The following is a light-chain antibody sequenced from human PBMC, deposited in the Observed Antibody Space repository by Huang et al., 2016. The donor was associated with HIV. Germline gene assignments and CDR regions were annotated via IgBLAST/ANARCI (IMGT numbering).Light chain of an antibody. CDR3: QQLNSYPEGFT. CDR2: AAS. V-gene: IGKV1-9*01. J-gene: IGKJ3*01. Sequence: IQLTQSPSSLSASVGDRVTITCRASQGISSYLAWYQQKPGKAPKLLIYAASTLQSGVQSRFSGSGSWTDFTLTISSLQPEDFATYYCQQLNSYPEGFTFGPGTKVDIK. CDR1: QGISSY.